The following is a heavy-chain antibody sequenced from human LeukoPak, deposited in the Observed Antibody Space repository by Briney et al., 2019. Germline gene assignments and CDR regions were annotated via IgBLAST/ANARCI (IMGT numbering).Heavy chain of an antibody. J-gene: IGHJ4*02. D-gene: IGHD3-22*01. V-gene: IGHV3-13*01. CDR1: GFTFSNYE. Sequence: GGSLRLSCVASGFTFSNYEMLWVRQGRGGGLEWVSAIGATGATYYADSVQGRFTISGDDAKTSLYLQMNSLRAGDTAVYYCAKDHPPAWLSFHYYFDYWGQGTLVTVSS. CDR3: AKDHPPAWLSFHYYFDY. CDR2: IGATGAT.